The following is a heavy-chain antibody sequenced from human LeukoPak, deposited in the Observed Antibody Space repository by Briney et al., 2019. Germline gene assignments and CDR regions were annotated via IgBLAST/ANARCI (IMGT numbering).Heavy chain of an antibody. CDR1: GFIFNNYG. CDR2: ISNDGGGT. Sequence: PGGSLRLSCAASGFIFNNYGLVWVRQAPGKGLEWVSAISNDGGGTTYADFVKGRFTISRDNAKNSLYLQMNSLRAEDTAVYYCARVPGAADPTPFDYWGQGTLVTVSS. CDR3: ARVPGAADPTPFDY. J-gene: IGHJ4*02. V-gene: IGHV3-21*01. D-gene: IGHD6-13*01.